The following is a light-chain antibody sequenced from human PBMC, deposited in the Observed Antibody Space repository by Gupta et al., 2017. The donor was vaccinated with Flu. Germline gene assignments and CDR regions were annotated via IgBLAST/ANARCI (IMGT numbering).Light chain of an antibody. V-gene: IGKV4-1*01. CDR2: WAS. Sequence: DIVMTQSPDSLAVSLGERATINCKSSQSVLYSSNNKNYLAWYQQKPGQPPKVLIYWASTRESGVPDRFSDSGSGTDFTLTISSLQAEDVAVYYCHQDYSSPITFGQGTRLEIK. CDR3: HQDYSSPIT. CDR1: QSVLYSSNNKNY. J-gene: IGKJ5*01.